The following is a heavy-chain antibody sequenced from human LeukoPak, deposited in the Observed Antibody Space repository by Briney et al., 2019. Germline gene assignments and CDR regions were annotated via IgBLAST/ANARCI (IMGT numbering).Heavy chain of an antibody. V-gene: IGHV3-43*02. D-gene: IGHD3-16*01. CDR2: ISGDGGST. J-gene: IGHJ5*02. Sequence: PGGSLRLSCAASGFTFDDYAMHWVRQAPGKGLEWVSLISGDGGSTYYADSVKGRFTISRDNSKNSLYLQMNSLRTEDTALYYWAKGARPLSTWFDPWGKGTLVTVSS. CDR1: GFTFDDYA. CDR3: AKGARPLSTWFDP.